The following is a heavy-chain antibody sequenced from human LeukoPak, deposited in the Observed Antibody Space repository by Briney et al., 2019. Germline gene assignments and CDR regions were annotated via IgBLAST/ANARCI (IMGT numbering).Heavy chain of an antibody. V-gene: IGHV3-23*01. J-gene: IGHJ4*02. CDR1: GFTFEASA. D-gene: IGHD2-2*01. Sequence: GWSLTLSCAASGFTFEASAMSWLRQAAGKGLEWVAVITGGGESTYYADSVKGRLTISRDNSKKTLFLQVNSLRAEDTAVYFCAKNIRDQLLCGFNYWGQGIVVTVSS. CDR2: ITGGGEST. CDR3: AKNIRDQLLCGFNY.